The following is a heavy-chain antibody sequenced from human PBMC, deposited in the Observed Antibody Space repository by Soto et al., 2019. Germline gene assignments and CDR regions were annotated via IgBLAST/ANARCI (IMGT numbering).Heavy chain of an antibody. Sequence: PGGSLRLSCAASGFTFTSYAMIWVRQAPGKGLEWVSGITGSGDSTNYADSVKGRFTISRDNFKNTLYLQMNSLRAQDTAVYYCAKETAAKTWGQGTLVTVSS. CDR1: GFTFTSYA. CDR3: AKETAAKT. J-gene: IGHJ4*02. D-gene: IGHD2-2*01. CDR2: ITGSGDST. V-gene: IGHV3-23*01.